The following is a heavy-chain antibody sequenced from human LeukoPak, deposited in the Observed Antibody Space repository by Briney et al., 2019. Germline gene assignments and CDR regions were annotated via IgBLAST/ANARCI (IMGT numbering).Heavy chain of an antibody. CDR2: IIPIFGTA. Sequence: GASVKISCKASGGTFSSYAISWVRQAPGQGLEWMGGIIPIFGTANYAQKLQGRVTMTTDTSTSTAYMELRSLRSDDTAVYYCARMVSIRGVHLDWFDPWGQGTLVTVSS. V-gene: IGHV1-69*05. CDR1: GGTFSSYA. D-gene: IGHD3-10*01. CDR3: ARMVSIRGVHLDWFDP. J-gene: IGHJ5*02.